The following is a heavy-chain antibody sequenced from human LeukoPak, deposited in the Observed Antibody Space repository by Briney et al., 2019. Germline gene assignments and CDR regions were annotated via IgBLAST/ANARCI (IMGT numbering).Heavy chain of an antibody. J-gene: IGHJ4*02. CDR1: GYAFTRHY. CDR3: ARGYSGYSYGRNPPFDY. V-gene: IGHV1-2*02. D-gene: IGHD5-18*01. CDR2: INPNSGGT. Sequence: ASVKLSCKASGYAFTRHYMHWVREAPGQGLEWMGWINPNSGGTNYAQKLQGRVTMTTDTSTSTAYMELRSLRSDDTAVYYCARGYSGYSYGRNPPFDYWGQGTLVTVSS.